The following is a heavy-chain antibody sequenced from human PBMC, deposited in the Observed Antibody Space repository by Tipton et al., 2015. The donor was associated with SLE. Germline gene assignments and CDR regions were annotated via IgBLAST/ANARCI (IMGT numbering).Heavy chain of an antibody. CDR1: GYTFTSYD. CDR3: ARQWAVAAAGPPGY. D-gene: IGHD6-13*01. J-gene: IGHJ4*02. CDR2: MNPNSGNT. V-gene: IGHV1-8*01. Sequence: QLGQSGAEVKKPGASVKVSCKASGYTFTSYDINWVRQATGQGLEWMGWMNPNSGNTGYAQKFQGRVTMTRNTSISTAYMELSSRRSEDTAVYYCARQWAVAAAGPPGYWGQGTLVTVSS.